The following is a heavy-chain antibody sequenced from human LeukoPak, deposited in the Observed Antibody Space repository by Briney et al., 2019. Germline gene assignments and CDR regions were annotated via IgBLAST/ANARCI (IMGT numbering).Heavy chain of an antibody. Sequence: GASVKVSCKATVPTFTSYAINWVRQAPGQGLAWMGGFIPIFGSPTYAQQFQGRVTFTTDESTYTAYMELSNLRSDDTAVFYCAGFFYDSSGAAFDLWGQGKMVTVSS. V-gene: IGHV1-69*05. CDR3: AGFFYDSSGAAFDL. CDR1: VPTFTSYA. CDR2: FIPIFGSP. J-gene: IGHJ3*01. D-gene: IGHD3-22*01.